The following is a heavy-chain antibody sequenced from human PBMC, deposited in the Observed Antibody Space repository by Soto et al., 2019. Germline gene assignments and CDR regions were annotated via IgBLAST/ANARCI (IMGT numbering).Heavy chain of an antibody. Sequence: QVQLVESGGGVVQPGRSLRLSCAASGFTFSSYGMHWVRQAPGKGLEWVAVISYDGSNKYYADSVKGRFTISRDNSKNTLYLQTNSLRAEDTAVYYCAKDREWELLLDYWGQGTLVTVSS. CDR3: AKDREWELLLDY. V-gene: IGHV3-30*18. J-gene: IGHJ4*02. D-gene: IGHD1-26*01. CDR2: ISYDGSNK. CDR1: GFTFSSYG.